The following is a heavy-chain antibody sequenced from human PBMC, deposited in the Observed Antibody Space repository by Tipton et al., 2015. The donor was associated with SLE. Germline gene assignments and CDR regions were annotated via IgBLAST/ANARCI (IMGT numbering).Heavy chain of an antibody. D-gene: IGHD3-22*01. Sequence: SLRLSCAASGFTFSSYAMSWVRQAPGKGLEWVSGVSGSGGSTYFADSVKGRFTISRDNSKNTLYLQMNSLRAEDTAVYFCAKGAEEDYYDSSGPSAVDIWCQRTMVTVSS. J-gene: IGHJ3*02. CDR3: AKGAEEDYYDSSGPSAVDI. CDR1: GFTFSSYA. V-gene: IGHV3-23*01. CDR2: VSGSGGST.